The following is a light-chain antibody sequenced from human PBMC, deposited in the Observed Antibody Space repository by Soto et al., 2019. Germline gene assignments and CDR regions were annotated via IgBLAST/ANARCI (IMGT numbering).Light chain of an antibody. CDR1: QRVPTKY. CDR3: QHYGDSPS. J-gene: IGKJ4*01. Sequence: IVLTQSPGTLSLAPGERATLSCRASQRVPTKYLAWFQQKPGQAPRLLMNDVSTRVTGFPDRFSGSGSETDFTLSISRLEPEDFAVYYCQHYGDSPSFGGGTKVEMK. V-gene: IGKV3-20*01. CDR2: DVS.